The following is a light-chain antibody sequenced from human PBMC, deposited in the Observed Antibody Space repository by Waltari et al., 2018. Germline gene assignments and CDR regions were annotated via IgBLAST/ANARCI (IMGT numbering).Light chain of an antibody. CDR1: HSVNNY. Sequence: ELVLTQSPGTLPLPPGERATFSCRASHSVNNYLAWVQQKPGQAPRLLIHGASSRATGIPDRISGSGSGTDFTLTISGLEPQDFAVYYCQQYSSSPLTFGPGTKVDIK. V-gene: IGKV3-20*01. CDR3: QQYSSSPLT. J-gene: IGKJ3*01. CDR2: GAS.